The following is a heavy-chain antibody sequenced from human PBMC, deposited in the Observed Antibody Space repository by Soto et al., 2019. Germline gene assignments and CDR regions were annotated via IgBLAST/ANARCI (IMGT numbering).Heavy chain of an antibody. CDR1: GYTFISNY. CDR2: INPSGGST. Sequence: ASVKVSCKASGYTFISNYVHWLRQAPGQGLEWMGIINPSGGSTIAQKFQGRVTMTRDTSTSTVYMELSSLRSEDTAVYYCARDYSSSPDCWGQGTLVTVSS. D-gene: IGHD6-13*01. J-gene: IGHJ4*02. V-gene: IGHV1-46*03. CDR3: ARDYSSSPDC.